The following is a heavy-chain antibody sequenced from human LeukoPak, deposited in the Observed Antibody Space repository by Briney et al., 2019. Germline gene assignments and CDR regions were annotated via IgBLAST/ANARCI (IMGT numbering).Heavy chain of an antibody. J-gene: IGHJ5*02. D-gene: IGHD2-2*01. V-gene: IGHV3-21*01. CDR3: ARVRSTSSPEGFDP. CDR1: GFTFSSYS. CDR2: ISSSSSYI. Sequence: PGGSLRLSCAASGFTFSSYSMNWVRQAPGKGLGWVSSISSSSSYIYYADSVKGRFTISRDNAKNSLYLQMNSLRAEDTAVYYCARVRSTSSPEGFDPWGQGTLVTVSS.